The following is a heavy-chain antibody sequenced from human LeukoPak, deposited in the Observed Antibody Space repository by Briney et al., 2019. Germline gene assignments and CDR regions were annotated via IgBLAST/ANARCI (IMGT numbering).Heavy chain of an antibody. V-gene: IGHV3-21*01. Sequence: PGGSLRLSCAASGFTFSSYSMNWVRQAPGKGLEWVSSISSSSSYIYYADSVKGRFTISRDNAKNSLYLQMNSLRAEDTAVYYCARDGDTYYYGSGSYYSLGGFAYYYYYYMDVWGKGTTVTVSS. CDR3: ARDGDTYYYGSGSYYSLGGFAYYYYYYMDV. CDR2: ISSSSSYI. J-gene: IGHJ6*03. CDR1: GFTFSSYS. D-gene: IGHD3-10*01.